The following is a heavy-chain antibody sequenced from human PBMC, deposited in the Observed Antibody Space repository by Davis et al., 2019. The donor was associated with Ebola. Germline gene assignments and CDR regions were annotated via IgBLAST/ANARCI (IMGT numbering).Heavy chain of an antibody. Sequence: GESLKISCAAAGFSFTTYSMSWVRQAPGKGLEWVGFIRSKAYGGTTEYAASVKGRFTISRDDSKSIAYLQMNSLKTEDTAVYYCTRVGGGGSGLDYWGQGTLVTVSS. V-gene: IGHV3-49*04. CDR2: IRSKAYGGTT. D-gene: IGHD6-19*01. J-gene: IGHJ4*02. CDR3: TRVGGGGSGLDY. CDR1: GFSFTTYS.